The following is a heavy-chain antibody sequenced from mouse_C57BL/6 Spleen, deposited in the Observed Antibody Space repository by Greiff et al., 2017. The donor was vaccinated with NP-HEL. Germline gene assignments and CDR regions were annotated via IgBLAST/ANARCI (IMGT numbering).Heavy chain of an antibody. V-gene: IGHV1-7*01. CDR1: GYTFTSYW. J-gene: IGHJ2*01. CDR2: INPSSGYT. Sequence: VQLQQSGAELAKPGASVKLSCKASGYTFTSYWMHWVKQRPGQGLEWIGYINPSSGYTKYNQKFKDKATLTADKSSSTAYMQLSSLTYEDSAVYYCARRYYSNYVYFDYWGQGTTLTVSS. D-gene: IGHD2-5*01. CDR3: ARRYYSNYVYFDY.